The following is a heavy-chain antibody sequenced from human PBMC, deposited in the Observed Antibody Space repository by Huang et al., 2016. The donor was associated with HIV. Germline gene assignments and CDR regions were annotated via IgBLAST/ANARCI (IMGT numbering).Heavy chain of an antibody. Sequence: QVQVVQSGAEVKRPGTSVKVSCKASGDTFNNYYVHWVRQAPGQGLEWRGISNPSGESNSSVLTFHGRVTMTRDTSTNAVYMELRGLRSEDTAIYYCASAFCGAGCFIPPFDFRGQGTLVTVSS. V-gene: IGHV1-46*02. CDR3: ASAFCGAGCFIPPFDF. J-gene: IGHJ4*02. CDR2: SNPSGESN. D-gene: IGHD2-21*02. CDR1: GDTFNNYY.